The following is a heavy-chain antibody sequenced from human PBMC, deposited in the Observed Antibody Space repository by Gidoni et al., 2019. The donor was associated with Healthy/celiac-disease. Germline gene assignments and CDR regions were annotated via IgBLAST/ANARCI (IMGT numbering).Heavy chain of an antibody. CDR1: GGTFSSYT. Sequence: VQLVQSGAEVKKPGSSGKVSCKASGGTFSSYTISWVRQAPGQGLEWRGRIIPILGIANYAQQFQGSVTITADKSTSTAYMELSSLRSEDTAVYYCASALYAFDIWGQGTMVTVSS. J-gene: IGHJ3*02. D-gene: IGHD2-2*02. CDR3: ASALYAFDI. CDR2: IIPILGIA. V-gene: IGHV1-69*02.